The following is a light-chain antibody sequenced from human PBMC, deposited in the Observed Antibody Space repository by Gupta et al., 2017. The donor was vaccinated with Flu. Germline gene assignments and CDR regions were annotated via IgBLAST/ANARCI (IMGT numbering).Light chain of an antibody. V-gene: IGLV1-44*01. J-gene: IGLJ3*02. Sequence: SSTNIRSNSVNWYQQFPGTVPKLIIHSNNERTSGVPDRISGSKSGTSASLVISGLQSEDEADYYCAACDDSLNNWVFGGGTKLTVL. CDR1: STNIRSNS. CDR2: SNN. CDR3: AACDDSLNNWV.